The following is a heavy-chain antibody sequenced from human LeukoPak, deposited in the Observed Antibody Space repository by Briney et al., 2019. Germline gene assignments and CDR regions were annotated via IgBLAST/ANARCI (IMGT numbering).Heavy chain of an antibody. V-gene: IGHV1-2*02. CDR1: GYTFTGYY. D-gene: IGHD5-18*01. CDR2: INPNSGGT. CDR3: ARGRDTAMDSFDY. Sequence: ASVKVSCKASGYTFTGYYMHWVRQAPGQGLEWMGWINPNSGGTNYAQKLQGRVTMTTDTSTSTAYMELRSLRSDDTAVYYCARGRDTAMDSFDYWGQGTLVTVSS. J-gene: IGHJ4*02.